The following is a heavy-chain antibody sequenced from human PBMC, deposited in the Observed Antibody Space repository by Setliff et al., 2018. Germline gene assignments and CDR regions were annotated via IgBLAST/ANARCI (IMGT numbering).Heavy chain of an antibody. Sequence: ESGPTLVNPTETLTLTCTISGFSLSDGRVGVTWIRQPPGKALEWLATIFSMDQKSCSTSLESRLLISKDTSATQVVLMMTNMNPADTGTYYCARIGTSSVLYGMDVWGQGTTGTSP. J-gene: IGHJ6*02. CDR3: ARIGTSSVLYGMDV. V-gene: IGHV2-26*03. D-gene: IGHD3-22*01. CDR2: IFSMDQK. CDR1: GFSLSDGRVG.